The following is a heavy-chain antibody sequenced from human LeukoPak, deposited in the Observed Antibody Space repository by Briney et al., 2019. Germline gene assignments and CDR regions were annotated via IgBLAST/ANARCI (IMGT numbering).Heavy chain of an antibody. CDR3: AKVAGWLQSMYYFDC. CDR2: ISYDGSNK. CDR1: GFTFSTYA. J-gene: IGHJ4*02. Sequence: GGSLRLSCAASGFTFSTYAMSWVRQAPGKGLEWVAVISYDGSNKYYADSVKGRFTISGDNSKNTLYLQMNSLRAEDTAVYYCAKVAGWLQSMYYFDCWGQGTLVTVSS. V-gene: IGHV3-30*18. D-gene: IGHD5-24*01.